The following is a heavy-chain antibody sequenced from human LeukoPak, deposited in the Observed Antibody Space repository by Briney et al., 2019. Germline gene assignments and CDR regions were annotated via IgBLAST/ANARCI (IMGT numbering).Heavy chain of an antibody. CDR1: GYSISSGYF. V-gene: IGHV4-38-2*02. Sequence: SETLSLTCTVSGYSISSGYFWGWIRQPPGKGLEWIGSIFHSGSTYYNTSLNSRVTISVDTSKNQFSLKLSSVTAADTAVYYCARFPVDYCAQGTLVTVSS. CDR2: IFHSGST. J-gene: IGHJ4*02. CDR3: ARFPVDY.